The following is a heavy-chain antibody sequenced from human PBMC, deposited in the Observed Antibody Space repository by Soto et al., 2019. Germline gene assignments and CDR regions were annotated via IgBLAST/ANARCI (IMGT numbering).Heavy chain of an antibody. CDR2: VSFSGTT. CDR1: GGSVNVNNSY. J-gene: IGHJ4*02. D-gene: IGHD1-1*01. CDR3: ARQKLDVPEFFDY. Sequence: SSETLSLTCSVFGGSVNVNNSYWGWVRQPPGKGLEWIGSVSFSGTTYSSPSLKSRVTTSIDTSKNQFSLRLSSVTAADTAVYYCARQKLDVPEFFDYWGQGTLVTVS. V-gene: IGHV4-39*01.